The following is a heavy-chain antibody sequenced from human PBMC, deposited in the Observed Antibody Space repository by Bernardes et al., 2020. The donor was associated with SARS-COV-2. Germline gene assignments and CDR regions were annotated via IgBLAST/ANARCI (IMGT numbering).Heavy chain of an antibody. J-gene: IGHJ4*02. Sequence: ASVKVSCKASGYTFTAYYMHWVRQAPGQGLEWMGLINSSRGVTNYAQKFQGRVIMTRDTSITTAYMELSRLKSDDTAVYYCAGGPVGTTNFWSQGTLVTVS. V-gene: IGHV1-2*02. CDR2: INSSRGVT. CDR3: AGGPVGTTNF. CDR1: GYTFTAYY. D-gene: IGHD1-26*01.